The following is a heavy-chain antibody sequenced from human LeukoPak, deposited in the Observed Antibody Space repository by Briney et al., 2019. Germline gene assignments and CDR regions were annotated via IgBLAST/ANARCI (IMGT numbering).Heavy chain of an antibody. J-gene: IGHJ4*02. V-gene: IGHV4-39*01. CDR3: ARQTRYCSNTSCSAEGLNFDY. D-gene: IGHD2-2*01. Sequence: PSETLSLTCTVSGGSISSSSYYWGWIRQPPGKGLEWIGSIYYSGSTYYNPSLKSRVTISVDTSKNQFSLKLSSVTAADTAVYYCARQTRYCSNTSCSAEGLNFDYWGQGTLVTVSS. CDR1: GGSISSSSYY. CDR2: IYYSGST.